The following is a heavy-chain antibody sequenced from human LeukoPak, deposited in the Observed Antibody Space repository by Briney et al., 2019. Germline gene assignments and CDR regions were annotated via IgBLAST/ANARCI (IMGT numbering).Heavy chain of an antibody. CDR1: GYSFTSYW. J-gene: IGHJ4*02. CDR3: ARRSSGYDSFDY. V-gene: IGHV5-51*01. D-gene: IGHD5-12*01. CDR2: IYPGDSDT. Sequence: KGGESLRISCKGSGYSFTSYWIGWVRQMPGKGLEWMGIIYPGDSDTRYSPSFQGQVTISADKSITTAYLQWSSLRASDTAMYYCARRSSGYDSFDYWGQGTLVTVSS.